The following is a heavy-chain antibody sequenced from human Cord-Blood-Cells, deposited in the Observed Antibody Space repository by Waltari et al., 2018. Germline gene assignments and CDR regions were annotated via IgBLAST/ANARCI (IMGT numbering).Heavy chain of an antibody. CDR2: IYYSGST. V-gene: IGHV4-39*01. CDR1: GGSISSSRYY. J-gene: IGHJ4*02. CDR3: ARHFWGATTIDY. Sequence: QLQLQESGPGLVKPSETLSLTCTVSGGSISSSRYYWGWIRQPPGKGLEWIGSIYYSGSTYYNPSLKSRVTISVDTSKNQFSLKLSSVTAAYTAVYYCARHFWGATTIDYWGQGTLVTVSS. D-gene: IGHD1-26*01.